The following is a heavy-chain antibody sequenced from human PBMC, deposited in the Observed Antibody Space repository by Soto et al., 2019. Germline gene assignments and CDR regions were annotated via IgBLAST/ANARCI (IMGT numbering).Heavy chain of an antibody. D-gene: IGHD5-12*01. J-gene: IGHJ4*02. CDR1: GGSISSGDYY. V-gene: IGHV4-30-4*01. CDR3: ARGRDGYNLFDY. CDR2: LYYSGST. Sequence: PSETLSLTCTVSGGSISSGDYYWSWIRQPPGKGLEWIGYLYYSGSTYYNPSLKSRVTISVDTSKDQFSLKLSSVTAADTAVYYCARGRDGYNLFDYWGQGTLVTVSS.